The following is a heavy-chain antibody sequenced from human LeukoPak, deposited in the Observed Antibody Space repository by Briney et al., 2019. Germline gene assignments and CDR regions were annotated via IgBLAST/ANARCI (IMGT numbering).Heavy chain of an antibody. Sequence: PSETLSLTCTVSGGSISSYYWSWIRQPPGKGLEWIGYIYYSGSTNYNPSLKSRVTISVDTSKNQFSLKLSSVTAADTAVYYCARHIAAAGIWLDPWGQGTLVTVSS. D-gene: IGHD6-13*01. J-gene: IGHJ5*02. V-gene: IGHV4-59*01. CDR1: GGSISSYY. CDR2: IYYSGST. CDR3: ARHIAAAGIWLDP.